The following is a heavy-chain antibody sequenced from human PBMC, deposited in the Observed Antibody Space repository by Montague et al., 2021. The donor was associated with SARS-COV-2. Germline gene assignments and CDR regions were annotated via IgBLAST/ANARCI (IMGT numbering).Heavy chain of an antibody. Sequence: SGTLSLTCIVSGGSVSSGSYYWSWIRQPPGKGLEWIGYIDYSGSTNYXXXLKSRVTISVDTSKNQFSLKLSSVTAADTAVYYCARDPWRITIFGVVTRYGMDVWGQGTTVTVSS. V-gene: IGHV4-61*01. CDR3: ARDPWRITIFGVVTRYGMDV. J-gene: IGHJ6*02. D-gene: IGHD3-3*01. CDR1: GGSVSSGSYY. CDR2: IDYSGST.